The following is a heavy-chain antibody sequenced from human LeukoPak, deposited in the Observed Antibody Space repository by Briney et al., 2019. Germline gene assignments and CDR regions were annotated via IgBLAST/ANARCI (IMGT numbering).Heavy chain of an antibody. Sequence: GGSLRLSCAASGFTFSSYGMSWVRQAPGKGLEWVSAISGSGGSTYYADSVKGRFTISRDNSKNTLYLQMNSLRPEDTAVYYCGRDLASGYSYGVDYWGQGTLVTVSS. D-gene: IGHD5-18*01. CDR1: GFTFSSYG. CDR3: GRDLASGYSYGVDY. J-gene: IGHJ4*02. CDR2: ISGSGGST. V-gene: IGHV3-23*01.